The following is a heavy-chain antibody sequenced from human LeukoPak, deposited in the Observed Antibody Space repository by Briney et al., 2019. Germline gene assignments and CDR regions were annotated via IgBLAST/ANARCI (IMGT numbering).Heavy chain of an antibody. Sequence: SETLSLSCAVSGGSISSSDYYWGWIRQSPGKGLEWIGSIYFSGNTYYNPSLKSRVTISVDTYKNQFSLKLTSVTAADTAMYYCARSPPPLDYMDVWGKGTTVTVSS. D-gene: IGHD3-16*01. CDR3: ARSPPPLDYMDV. V-gene: IGHV4-39*07. CDR1: GGSISSSDYY. J-gene: IGHJ6*03. CDR2: IYFSGNT.